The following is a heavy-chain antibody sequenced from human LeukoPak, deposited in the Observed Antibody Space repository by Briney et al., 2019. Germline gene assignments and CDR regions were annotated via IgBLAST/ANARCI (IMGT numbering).Heavy chain of an antibody. J-gene: IGHJ4*02. V-gene: IGHV4-34*01. D-gene: IGHD6-19*01. Sequence: SETLSLTCAVYGGSFSGYYWSWIRQPPGKGLEWIGEINHSGSTNYNPSLKSRVTVSVDTSKNQFSLKLSSVTAADTAVYYCARAAVAGINYWGQGTLVTVSS. CDR3: ARAAVAGINY. CDR2: INHSGST. CDR1: GGSFSGYY.